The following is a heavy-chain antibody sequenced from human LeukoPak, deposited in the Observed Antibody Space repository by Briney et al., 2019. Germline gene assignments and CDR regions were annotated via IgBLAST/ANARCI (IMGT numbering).Heavy chain of an antibody. CDR3: ARGYYDSSGYYNAFDI. J-gene: IGHJ3*02. Sequence: GASVKVSCKASGGTFSSYTISWVRQAPGQGLEWMGGIIPIFGTTTYAQKFQGRVTITADESTSTAYMELSSLRSEDTAVYYCARGYYDSSGYYNAFDIWGQGTMVTVSS. V-gene: IGHV1-69*01. CDR2: IIPIFGTT. D-gene: IGHD3-22*01. CDR1: GGTFSSYT.